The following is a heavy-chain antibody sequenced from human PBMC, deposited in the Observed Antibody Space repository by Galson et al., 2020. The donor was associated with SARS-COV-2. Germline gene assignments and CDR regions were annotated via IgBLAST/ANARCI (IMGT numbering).Heavy chain of an antibody. CDR3: VRDRSGYGYFEY. Sequence: GGSLRLSCAASQLTFSSSSMNWVRQAPGKGPEWVSSINTGSTHIAYADSVKGRFTVSRDNAKNSLYLQMNSLRGEDTAVYYCVRDRSGYGYFEYWGQGTLVTVSS. J-gene: IGHJ4*02. V-gene: IGHV3-21*01. D-gene: IGHD5-12*01. CDR2: INTGSTHI. CDR1: QLTFSSSS.